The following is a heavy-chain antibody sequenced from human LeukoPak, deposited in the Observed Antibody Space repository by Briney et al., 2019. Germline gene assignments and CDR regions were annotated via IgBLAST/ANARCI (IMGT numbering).Heavy chain of an antibody. J-gene: IGHJ2*01. V-gene: IGHV3-30-3*01. Sequence: GGSLRLSCAASGFIFSSYALHWVRHTPGKGLEWVADITYDGSSKYYAESVKGRFTISRDNSKNTLYLQMNSLRAEDTAVYYCARSYGGNSANWYFDLWGRGTLVTVSS. CDR1: GFIFSSYA. CDR2: ITYDGSSK. D-gene: IGHD4-23*01. CDR3: ARSYGGNSANWYFDL.